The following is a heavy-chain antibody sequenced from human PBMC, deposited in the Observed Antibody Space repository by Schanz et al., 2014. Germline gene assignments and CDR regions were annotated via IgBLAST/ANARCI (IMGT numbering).Heavy chain of an antibody. CDR3: ARDRRNADLDY. D-gene: IGHD1-1*01. J-gene: IGHJ4*02. CDR1: GFTFSNYW. Sequence: VQLVESGGGLVQPGGSLRLSCAASGFTFSNYWMHWVRQAPGKGLEWISYITYNGGTIYYADSVKGRFTISRDNAKNSLYLEMNSLRAEDTALYYCARDRRNADLDYWGQGTLVTVSS. V-gene: IGHV3-48*01. CDR2: ITYNGGTI.